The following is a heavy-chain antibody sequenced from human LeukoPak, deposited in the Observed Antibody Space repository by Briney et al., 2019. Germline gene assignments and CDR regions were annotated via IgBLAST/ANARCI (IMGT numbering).Heavy chain of an antibody. CDR3: ARYHDFGDYTIDY. Sequence: GGSLRLSCAASGFTFSSYAMHWVRQAPGKGLEWVAVISYDGSDKYYADSVKGRFTISRDNSKNTLYLQMNSLRAEDTAVYYCARYHDFGDYTIDYWGQGTLVTVSS. CDR2: ISYDGSDK. J-gene: IGHJ4*02. D-gene: IGHD4-17*01. V-gene: IGHV3-30-3*01. CDR1: GFTFSSYA.